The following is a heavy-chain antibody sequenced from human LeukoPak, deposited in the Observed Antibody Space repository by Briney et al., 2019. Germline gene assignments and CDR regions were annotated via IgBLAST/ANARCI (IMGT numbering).Heavy chain of an antibody. V-gene: IGHV4-61*01. J-gene: IGHJ3*02. CDR3: ARDRATMVRGVIRAFDI. Sequence: SETLSLTCTVSGGSVSSGSYYWSWIRQLPGKGLEWIGYIYYSGSTNYNPSLKSRVTISVDTSKNQFSLKLSSVTAADTAVYYCARDRATMVRGVIRAFDIWGQGTMVTVSS. CDR1: GGSVSSGSYY. CDR2: IYYSGST. D-gene: IGHD3-10*01.